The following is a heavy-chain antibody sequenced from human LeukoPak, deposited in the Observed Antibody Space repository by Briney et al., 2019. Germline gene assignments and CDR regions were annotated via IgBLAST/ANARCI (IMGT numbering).Heavy chain of an antibody. V-gene: IGHV5-51*01. Sequence: GESLKISCKGSGYSLTSYWIGWVRQMPGKGLEWMGIIYPGDSDTGYSPSFQGQVTISADKSISTAYLQWSSLKASDTAMYYCARRFDSFGGYFDYWAREPWSPSPQ. CDR1: GYSLTSYW. D-gene: IGHD3-16*01. CDR2: IYPGDSDT. J-gene: IGHJ4*02. CDR3: ARRFDSFGGYFDY.